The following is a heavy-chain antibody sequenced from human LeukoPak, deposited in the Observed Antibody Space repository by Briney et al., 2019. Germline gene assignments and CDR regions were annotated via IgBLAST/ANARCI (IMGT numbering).Heavy chain of an antibody. V-gene: IGHV1-8*01. Sequence: GASVKVSCKASGYTFTSYDINWVRQATGQGLEWMGWMNPNSGNTGYAQKFQGRVTMTRNTSISTAYMELSSLRSEGTAVYYCVRGYSSGWPYYYYYMDVWGKGTTVTVSS. D-gene: IGHD6-19*01. CDR1: GYTFTSYD. CDR2: MNPNSGNT. J-gene: IGHJ6*03. CDR3: VRGYSSGWPYYYYYMDV.